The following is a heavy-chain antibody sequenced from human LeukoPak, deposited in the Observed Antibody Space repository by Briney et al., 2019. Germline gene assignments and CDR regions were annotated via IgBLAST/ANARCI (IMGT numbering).Heavy chain of an antibody. V-gene: IGHV3-30*03. Sequence: GGSLRLSCAASGFTFSSYGMHWVRQAPGKGLEWVAVISYDGSNKYYADSVRGRFTISRDNAKNSLFLQMNSLRDEDTAVYYCASERPSSSWYDYWGQGTLVTVSS. D-gene: IGHD6-13*01. J-gene: IGHJ4*02. CDR1: GFTFSSYG. CDR3: ASERPSSSWYDY. CDR2: ISYDGSNK.